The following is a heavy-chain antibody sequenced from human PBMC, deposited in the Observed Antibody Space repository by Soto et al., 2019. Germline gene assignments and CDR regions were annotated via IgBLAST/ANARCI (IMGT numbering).Heavy chain of an antibody. CDR3: AGDYGDFRADI. CDR1: GGSISSSNYY. V-gene: IGHV4-39*02. J-gene: IGHJ3*02. D-gene: IGHD4-17*01. Sequence: NPSETLSLTCTVSGGSISSSNYYWGWIRQPPGKGLEWIGTIYSSGSTYYNPSLASRITISVDTSKNQFSLKLNSVTAADTAMYYCAGDYGDFRADIWGQGTMVTVSS. CDR2: IYSSGST.